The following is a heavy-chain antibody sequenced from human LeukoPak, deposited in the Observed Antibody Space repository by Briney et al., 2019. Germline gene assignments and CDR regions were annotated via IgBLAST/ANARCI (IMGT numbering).Heavy chain of an antibody. CDR2: IGPHSTFT. CDR1: GFTFTDHY. Sequence: ASMKVSCKSSGFTFTDHYIHWVRQGPGQGLEWMGYIGPHSTFTSSPQEFQGRVTMTRDASMSAAYMELTRLTSDDTAVYYCVREGEGPLSKDFDYWGQGTLVTVSS. D-gene: IGHD2/OR15-2a*01. CDR3: VREGEGPLSKDFDY. V-gene: IGHV1-2*02. J-gene: IGHJ4*02.